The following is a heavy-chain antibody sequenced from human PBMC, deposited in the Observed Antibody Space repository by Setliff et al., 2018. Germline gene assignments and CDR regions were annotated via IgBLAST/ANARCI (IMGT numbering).Heavy chain of an antibody. D-gene: IGHD6-19*01. Sequence: GESLKISCAASGFTLRNSGMHWVRQAPGRGLEWVTLISYDGFKIYYAESVKGRFTISRDISTNTLFLEIDSLRSEDTGLYYCAREGSIGWSQYFHHWGQGTPVTVSS. CDR2: ISYDGFKI. J-gene: IGHJ1*01. CDR3: AREGSIGWSQYFHH. CDR1: GFTLRNSG. V-gene: IGHV3-30*03.